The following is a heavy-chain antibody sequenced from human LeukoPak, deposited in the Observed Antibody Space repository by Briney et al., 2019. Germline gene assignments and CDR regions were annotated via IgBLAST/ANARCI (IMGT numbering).Heavy chain of an antibody. V-gene: IGHV3-21*01. CDR1: GFTFSSYS. D-gene: IGHD1-1*01. Sequence: GGSLRLSCAASGFTFSSYSMNWVRQAPGKGLEWVSSISSSSSYIYYADSVKGRFTISRDNAKNSLYLQMNSLRAEGTAVYYCARDPKLELDYYYGMDVWGQGTTVTVSS. CDR2: ISSSSSYI. CDR3: ARDPKLELDYYYGMDV. J-gene: IGHJ6*02.